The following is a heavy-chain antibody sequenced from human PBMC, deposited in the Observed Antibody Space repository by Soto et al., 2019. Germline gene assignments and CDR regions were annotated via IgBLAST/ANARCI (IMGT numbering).Heavy chain of an antibody. J-gene: IGHJ4*02. CDR1: GGSITTDNW. V-gene: IGHV4-4*02. CDR3: ARKGHYAHRGYCYDC. Sequence: QVQLQESGPGLLKPSGTLSLTCAVSGGSITTDNWWTWVRQPPGKGLEWIGEIFHSGSANCNPSLKSRVIMSVDTGKDQFSVALTSVTAADPAVYACARKGHYAHRGYCYDCWGPGTLVTVSS. D-gene: IGHD3-22*01. CDR2: IFHSGSA.